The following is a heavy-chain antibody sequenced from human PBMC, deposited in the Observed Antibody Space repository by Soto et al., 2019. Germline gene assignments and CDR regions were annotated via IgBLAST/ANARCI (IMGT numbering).Heavy chain of an antibody. CDR3: ARHPNYYDGSGYYYSDY. CDR1: GFTFINYW. D-gene: IGHD3-22*01. Sequence: PGESLKISCKGSGFTFINYWIALVRQMPGKGLEWMGIIYPGDSKTRYRPSFRGQVTISADKSISTAFLYWSSLKASDTAMYYCARHPNYYDGSGYYYSDYGGQGTLVTVSS. CDR2: IYPGDSKT. V-gene: IGHV5-51*01. J-gene: IGHJ4*02.